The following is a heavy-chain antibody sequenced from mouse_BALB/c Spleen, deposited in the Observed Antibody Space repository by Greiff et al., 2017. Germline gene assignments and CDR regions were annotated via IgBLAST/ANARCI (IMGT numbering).Heavy chain of an antibody. CDR1: GFTFTGYY. Sequence: EVQLQQSGRGLVQPWRSLSLTCATSGFTFTGYYIRWVRQPPGKALEWLGVIRNKANGYTTEYSASVLGRFTISRDNSQSILYFQMNTLRAENSATYYCVRGSYGRYLDYGGKGTTLTVSP. V-gene: IGHV7-3*02. J-gene: IGHJ2*01. CDR2: IRNKANGYTT. D-gene: IGHD2-1*01. CDR3: VRGSYGRYLDY.